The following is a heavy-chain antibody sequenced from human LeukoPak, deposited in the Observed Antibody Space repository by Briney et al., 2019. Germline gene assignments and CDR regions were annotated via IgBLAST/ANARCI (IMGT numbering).Heavy chain of an antibody. CDR2: FDPEDGET. D-gene: IGHD6-19*01. Sequence: ASVKVSCKVSGYTLTELSMHWVRQAPGKGLEWMGGFDPEDGETIYAQKFQGRVTMTEDTSTDTAYMELSSLRSEDTAVYYCATPAVAGTIERGQLYYFDYWGQGTLVTVSS. V-gene: IGHV1-24*01. CDR1: GYTLTELS. CDR3: ATPAVAGTIERGQLYYFDY. J-gene: IGHJ4*02.